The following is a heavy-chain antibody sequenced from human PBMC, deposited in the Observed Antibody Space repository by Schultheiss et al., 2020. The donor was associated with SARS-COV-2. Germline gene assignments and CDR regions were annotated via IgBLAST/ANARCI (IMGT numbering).Heavy chain of an antibody. CDR3: TREVDPYSSSWSDY. D-gene: IGHD6-13*01. Sequence: GGSLRLSCTASGFTFGDYAMSWVRQAPGKGLEWVGFIRSKAYGGTTEYAASVKGRFTISRDDSKSIAYLQMNSLKTEDTAVYYCTREVDPYSSSWSDYWGQGTLVTVSS. V-gene: IGHV3-49*04. CDR1: GFTFGDYA. J-gene: IGHJ4*02. CDR2: IRSKAYGGTT.